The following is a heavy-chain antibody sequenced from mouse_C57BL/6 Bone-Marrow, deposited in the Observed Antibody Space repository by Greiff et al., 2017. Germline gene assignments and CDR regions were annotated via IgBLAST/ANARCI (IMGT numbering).Heavy chain of an antibody. CDR1: GYTFTSYW. CDR2: IDPSDSET. V-gene: IGHV1-52*01. Sequence: VKLQQPGAELVRPGSSVKLSCKASGYTFTSYWMHWVKQRPIQGLEWIGNIDPSDSETHYNQKFKDKATLTVDKSSSTAYMQLSSLTSEDSAVYYCARRGYYGYDDGFDYWGQGTTLTVSS. CDR3: ARRGYYGYDDGFDY. J-gene: IGHJ2*01. D-gene: IGHD2-2*01.